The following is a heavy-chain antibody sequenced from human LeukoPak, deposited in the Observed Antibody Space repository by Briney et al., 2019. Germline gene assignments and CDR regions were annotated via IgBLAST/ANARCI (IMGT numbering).Heavy chain of an antibody. D-gene: IGHD3-22*01. CDR3: ARDYYDSSGYYYALGY. Sequence: SVKVSCKASGGTFSSYAISWVRQAPGQGLEWMGRIIPILGIANYAQKFQGRVTITADESTSTACMELSSLRSEDTAVYYCARDYYDSSGYYYALGYWGQGTLVTVSS. J-gene: IGHJ4*02. V-gene: IGHV1-69*04. CDR1: GGTFSSYA. CDR2: IIPILGIA.